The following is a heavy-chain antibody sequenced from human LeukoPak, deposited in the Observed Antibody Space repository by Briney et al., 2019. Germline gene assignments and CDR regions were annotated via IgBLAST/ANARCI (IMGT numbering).Heavy chain of an antibody. CDR2: ISGLGHTT. V-gene: IGHV3-23*01. Sequence: PGGSLRLSCAASGFTLSSYAMAWVRQAPGKGLEWVSSISGLGHTTYYADSVKGRFTISRDNSKSTLYLQMSSLRADDTAVYYCAKDRDSGYDRRDYFFDYWGQGTLVTVSS. J-gene: IGHJ4*02. CDR1: GFTLSSYA. D-gene: IGHD5-12*01. CDR3: AKDRDSGYDRRDYFFDY.